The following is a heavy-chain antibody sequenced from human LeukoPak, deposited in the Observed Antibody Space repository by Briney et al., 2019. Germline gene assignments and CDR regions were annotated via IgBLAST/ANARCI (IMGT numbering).Heavy chain of an antibody. D-gene: IGHD5-24*01. CDR3: ARYLEMAPPYYYYGMDV. CDR1: GYTFTSYG. J-gene: IGHJ6*02. V-gene: IGHV1-18*01. Sequence: GASVKVSCKASGYTFTSYGISWVRQAPGQGLEWMGWISAYNGNKNYAQKLQGRVTMTADTSTSTAYMELRSLRSDDTAVYYCARYLEMAPPYYYYGMDVWGQGTTVTVSS. CDR2: ISAYNGNK.